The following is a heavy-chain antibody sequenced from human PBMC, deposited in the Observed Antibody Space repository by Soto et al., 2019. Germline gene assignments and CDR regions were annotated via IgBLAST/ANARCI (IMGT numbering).Heavy chain of an antibody. J-gene: IGHJ6*02. V-gene: IGHV1-8*01. D-gene: IGHD2-2*01. CDR1: GYIFTSSD. CDR3: ARMGVVPPGHYGGMDV. CDR2: MNPYSGNT. Sequence: QVQLVQSGAEVKKPGASVKVSCKASGYIFTSSDINWVRQATGQRLEWMGWMNPYSGNTAYAQKFQGRVTMTRNTSISTAYMELSGLTSEDTAVYYCARMGVVPPGHYGGMDVWGQGTTVTVSS.